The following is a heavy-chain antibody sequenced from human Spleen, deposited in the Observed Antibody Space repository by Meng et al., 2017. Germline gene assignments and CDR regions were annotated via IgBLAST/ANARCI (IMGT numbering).Heavy chain of an antibody. J-gene: IGHJ4*02. V-gene: IGHV4-34*01. CDR3: ARGLSFWNYYFDY. D-gene: IGHD1-7*01. CDR1: GWSVSGYY. CDR2: INHSGST. Sequence: QGQVQVVGTGQLNPAESLSLTCSGYGWSVSGYYGSWIRQPPGKGLEWIGEINHSGSTNYNPSLKSRVTISVDTSKNQFSLKLSSVTAADTAVYYCARGLSFWNYYFDYWGQGTLVTVSS.